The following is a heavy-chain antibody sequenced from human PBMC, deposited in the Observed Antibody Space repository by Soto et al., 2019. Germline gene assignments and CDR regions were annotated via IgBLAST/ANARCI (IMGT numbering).Heavy chain of an antibody. D-gene: IGHD3-22*01. Sequence: PSGNLSPPRAVFCSALNGYHLTWAPPSPRKGLEWIGEVNYSAKTTYNPSLRGRATISIDKSRQQISLELTSVSGADTAVYYCARGRNYYDSSGYRFEHWGQGTLVTVSS. CDR2: VNYSAKT. V-gene: IGHV4-34*01. CDR3: ARGRNYYDSSGYRFEH. J-gene: IGHJ1*01. CDR1: CSALNGYH.